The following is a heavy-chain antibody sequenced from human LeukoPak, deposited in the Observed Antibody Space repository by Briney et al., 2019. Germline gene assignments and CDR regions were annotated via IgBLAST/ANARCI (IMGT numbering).Heavy chain of an antibody. CDR2: IRYDGSNK. D-gene: IGHD6-13*01. J-gene: IGHJ4*02. CDR1: GFTFSSYG. V-gene: IGHV3-30*02. CDR3: ANPDSRAAAGTWYFDY. Sequence: GGSLRLSCAASGFTFSSYGMHWVRQAPGKGLEWVAFIRYDGSNKYYADSVKGRFTISRDNSKNTLYLQMNSLRAEDTAVDYCANPDSRAAAGTWYFDYWGQGTLVTVSS.